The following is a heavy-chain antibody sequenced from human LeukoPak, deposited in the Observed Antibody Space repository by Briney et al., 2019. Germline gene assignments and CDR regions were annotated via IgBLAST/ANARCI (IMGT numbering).Heavy chain of an antibody. CDR2: IYSGGST. CDR1: GFSFSSFW. CDR3: ARDRRPGGYFDY. Sequence: GSLRLSCAASGFSFSSFWMSWVRQAPGKGLEWVSVIYSGGSTYYADSVKGRFTISRDNSKNTLYLQMNSLRAEDTAVYYCARDRRPGGYFDYWGQGTLVTVSS. J-gene: IGHJ4*02. D-gene: IGHD1-14*01. V-gene: IGHV3-66*01.